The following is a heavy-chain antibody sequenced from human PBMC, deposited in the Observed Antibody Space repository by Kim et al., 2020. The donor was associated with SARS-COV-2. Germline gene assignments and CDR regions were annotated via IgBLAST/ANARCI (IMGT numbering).Heavy chain of an antibody. CDR1: GGSISSSSYY. CDR2: IYYSGST. CDR3: ARYVEITMVRGVLIGGAFDI. V-gene: IGHV4-39*01. J-gene: IGHJ3*02. Sequence: SETLSLTCTVSGGSISSSSYYWGWIRQPPGKGLEWIGSIYYSGSTYYNPSLKSRVTISVDTSKNQFSLKLSSVTAADTAVYYCARYVEITMVRGVLIGGAFDIWGQGTMVTVSS. D-gene: IGHD3-10*01.